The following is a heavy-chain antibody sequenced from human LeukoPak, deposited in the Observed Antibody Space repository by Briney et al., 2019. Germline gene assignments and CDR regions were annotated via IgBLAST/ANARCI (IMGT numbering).Heavy chain of an antibody. J-gene: IGHJ4*02. D-gene: IGHD6-13*01. Sequence: PGGSLRLSCAASGFTFDDYAMHWVRQAPGKGLEWVSGISWNSGSIGYADSVKGRFTISRDNAKNSLYLQMNSLRAEDTAVYYCARARQQLVPGGYWGQGTLVTVSS. CDR3: ARARQQLVPGGY. CDR1: GFTFDDYA. V-gene: IGHV3-9*01. CDR2: ISWNSGSI.